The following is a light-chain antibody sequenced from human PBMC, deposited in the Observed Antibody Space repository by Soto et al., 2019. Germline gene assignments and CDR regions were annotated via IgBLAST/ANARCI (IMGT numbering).Light chain of an antibody. Sequence: QPVLTQSSSASASLGSSVKLTCTLRSGHSSYIIAWHQQQTGKAPRYLMKLEGSGSYNKGSGVPDLFSGSSSGADRYLTISNLQFEDEADYYCETWDSNIWVFGGGTKVTVL. V-gene: IGLV4-60*02. CDR3: ETWDSNIWV. J-gene: IGLJ3*02. CDR1: SGHSSYI. CDR2: LEGSGSY.